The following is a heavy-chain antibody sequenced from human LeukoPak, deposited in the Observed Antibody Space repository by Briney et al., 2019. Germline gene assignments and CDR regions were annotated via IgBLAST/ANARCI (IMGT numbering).Heavy chain of an antibody. CDR1: GGSISSSSYY. Sequence: SETLSLTCTVSGGSISSSSYYWGWIRQPPGKGLEWIGSIYYSGSTYYNPSLKSRVTISVDTSKNQFSLKLSSVTAADTAVYYCASFAPYRIRYYDSSGYSGRFDPWGQGTLVTVSS. D-gene: IGHD3-22*01. CDR2: IYYSGST. V-gene: IGHV4-39*07. J-gene: IGHJ5*02. CDR3: ASFAPYRIRYYDSSGYSGRFDP.